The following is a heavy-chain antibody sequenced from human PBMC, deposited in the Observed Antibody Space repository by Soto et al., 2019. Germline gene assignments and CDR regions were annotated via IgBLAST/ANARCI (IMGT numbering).Heavy chain of an antibody. CDR1: GDSVSSNSGA. V-gene: IGHV6-1*01. CDR2: TYYRSHWYN. Sequence: SQTLSLTCAISGDSVSSNSGAWNWSRQSPSRGLEWLGRTYYRSHWYNDFAVSVKSRVTIDPDTSKNQFSLQLNSVTPEDTAVYYCVRQYRDSQYYSGLDVWGQGTTVTVSS. J-gene: IGHJ6*02. CDR3: VRQYRDSQYYSGLDV. D-gene: IGHD6-6*01.